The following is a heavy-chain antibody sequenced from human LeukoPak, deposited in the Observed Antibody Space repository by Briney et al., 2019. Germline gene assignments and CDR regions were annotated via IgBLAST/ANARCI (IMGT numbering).Heavy chain of an antibody. CDR2: LYPGGST. CDR3: ARVLHRRNYDSSVYYGY. J-gene: IGHJ4*02. Sequence: GESLRLSCAASGFTVSSSYMSWVRQAPGKGLELVSVLYPGGSTYIADSVKGRFSISRDNSNNTLNLQMNSLRAEDTAVYYCARVLHRRNYDSSVYYGYWGQGTLVTVSS. D-gene: IGHD3-22*01. CDR1: GFTVSSSY. V-gene: IGHV3-66*01.